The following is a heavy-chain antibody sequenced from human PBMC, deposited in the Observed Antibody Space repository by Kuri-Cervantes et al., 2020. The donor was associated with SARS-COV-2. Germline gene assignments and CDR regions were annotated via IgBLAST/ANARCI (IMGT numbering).Heavy chain of an antibody. V-gene: IGHV1-46*01. CDR2: INPNGGST. Sequence: ASVKVSCKASGYTFTSYYMHWVRQAPGQGLEWMGIINPNGGSTSYAQKFQGRVTMTRDTSTSTVYMELSSLRSEDTAVYYCARDPVPQDVFVYYYYGMDVWGQGTTVTVSS. CDR3: ARDPVPQDVFVYYYYGMDV. J-gene: IGHJ6*02. D-gene: IGHD3-10*02. CDR1: GYTFTSYY.